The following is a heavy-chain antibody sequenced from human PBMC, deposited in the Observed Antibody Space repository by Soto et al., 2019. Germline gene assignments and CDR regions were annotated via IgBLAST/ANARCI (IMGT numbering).Heavy chain of an antibody. CDR3: VKEDPHSRYEKGEMDV. J-gene: IGHJ6*02. CDR1: GFTFSSYG. D-gene: IGHD6-13*01. CDR2: ISYDGSNE. V-gene: IGHV3-30*18. Sequence: QVQLVESGGGVVQPGRSLRLSCAASGFTFSSYGMHWVRQAPGKGLEWVAMISYDGSNEYQADSVKGRFTVSRDNSKNTVYLQLKSLRAEDTAVYYCVKEDPHSRYEKGEMDVWGQGTTVTVSS.